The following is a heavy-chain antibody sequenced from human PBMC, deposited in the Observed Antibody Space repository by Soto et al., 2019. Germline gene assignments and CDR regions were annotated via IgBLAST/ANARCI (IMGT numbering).Heavy chain of an antibody. CDR2: IYPGDSDT. CDR1: GYSFTSYW. D-gene: IGHD2-15*01. CDR3: ARGYCSGGSCYSGPHY. Sequence: PGESLKISCKGSGYSFTSYWIGWVRQMPGKGLEWMGIIYPGDSDTRYSPSFQGQVTISADKSISTAYLQWSGLKASDTAMYYCARGYCSGGSCYSGPHYWGQGTLVTVSS. J-gene: IGHJ4*02. V-gene: IGHV5-51*01.